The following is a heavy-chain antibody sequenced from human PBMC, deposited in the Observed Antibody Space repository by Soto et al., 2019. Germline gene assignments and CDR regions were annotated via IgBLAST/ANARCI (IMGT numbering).Heavy chain of an antibody. Sequence: SGGSLRLSCAASGFTFSNYAMSWVRQAPGKGLEWVSTISGGGGSSYYTDSVKGRFTISRDNSKKTLFLQMNSLRADDTAAYYCAKDPPYSSGWYYFDYWGQGILVTVSS. V-gene: IGHV3-23*01. CDR3: AKDPPYSSGWYYFDY. J-gene: IGHJ4*02. D-gene: IGHD6-19*01. CDR2: ISGGGGSS. CDR1: GFTFSNYA.